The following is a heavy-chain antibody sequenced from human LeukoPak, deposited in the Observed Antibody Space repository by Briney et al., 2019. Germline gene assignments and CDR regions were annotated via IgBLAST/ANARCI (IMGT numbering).Heavy chain of an antibody. Sequence: GGSLRLSCAASGFTFSSNAMSWVRQAPGKGLEWVSAISGSGSSTYYADSVKGRFTISRDNSKNTLYLQMNTLRAEDTAVYYCAKRGRDQLLCYSDYWGQGTLVTVSS. V-gene: IGHV3-23*01. CDR3: AKRGRDQLLCYSDY. CDR1: GFTFSSNA. CDR2: ISGSGSST. J-gene: IGHJ4*02. D-gene: IGHD2-2*01.